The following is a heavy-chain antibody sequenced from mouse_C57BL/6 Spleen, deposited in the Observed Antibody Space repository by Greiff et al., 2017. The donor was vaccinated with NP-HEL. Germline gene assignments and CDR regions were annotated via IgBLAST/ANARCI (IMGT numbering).Heavy chain of an antibody. CDR1: GYTFTSYW. Sequence: QVQLQQPGAELVRPGTSVKLSCKASGYTFTSYWMHWVKQRPGQGLEWIGVIDPSDSYTNYNQKFKGKATLTVDTSSSTAYMQLSSLTSEDSAVYYCARHSKGFAYWGQGTLVTVSA. CDR3: ARHSKGFAY. CDR2: IDPSDSYT. V-gene: IGHV1-59*01. J-gene: IGHJ3*01. D-gene: IGHD2-5*01.